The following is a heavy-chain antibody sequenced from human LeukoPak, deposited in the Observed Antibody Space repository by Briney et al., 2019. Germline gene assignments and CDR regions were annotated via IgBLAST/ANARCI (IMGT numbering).Heavy chain of an antibody. Sequence: GGSLRLSCAASGFTFSSFAMSWVRQAPGKGLEWVSAISGGSSNIYSADSVKGRFTISRDNSKNTLYLQVNNLRAEDTAVYYCAKHLGSHNFDYWGQGTLVTVSS. CDR1: GFTFSSFA. V-gene: IGHV3-23*01. J-gene: IGHJ4*02. D-gene: IGHD3-10*01. CDR3: AKHLGSHNFDY. CDR2: ISGGSSNI.